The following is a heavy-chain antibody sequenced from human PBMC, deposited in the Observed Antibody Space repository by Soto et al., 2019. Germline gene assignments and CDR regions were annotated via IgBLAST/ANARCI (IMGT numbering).Heavy chain of an antibody. Sequence: QVRLGRSGAEVKDPGASVRVSCRAPGYTFTTTGISWVRRAPGQGLEWMGGISPYNGKTTFAQKVQGRVTMTTDTSTNTAYMELRGLRSDDTAVYYCARVDDYVWGSFRPWGQGTQVTVSS. D-gene: IGHD3-16*02. J-gene: IGHJ4*02. CDR1: GYTFTTTG. CDR2: ISPYNGKT. V-gene: IGHV1-18*04. CDR3: ARVDDYVWGSFRP.